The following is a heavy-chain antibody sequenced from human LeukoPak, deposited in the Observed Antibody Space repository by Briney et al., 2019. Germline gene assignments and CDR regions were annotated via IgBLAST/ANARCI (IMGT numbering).Heavy chain of an antibody. D-gene: IGHD2-8*01. CDR3: AKDLTANPYYYYGMDV. V-gene: IGHV3-23*01. CDR2: ISGSGDSST. Sequence: GGSLRLSCAASGFTFSSYAMSWVRQAPGKGLEWVSTISGSGDSSTYYADSVKGRFTISRDNSKYLLYVQMNSLRAEDTAVYYCAKDLTANPYYYYGMDVWGQGTTVTVSS. CDR1: GFTFSSYA. J-gene: IGHJ6*02.